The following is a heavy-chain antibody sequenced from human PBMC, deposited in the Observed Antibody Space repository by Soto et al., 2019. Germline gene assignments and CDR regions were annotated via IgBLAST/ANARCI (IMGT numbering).Heavy chain of an antibody. J-gene: IGHJ6*02. D-gene: IGHD6-6*01. Sequence: PGGSLRLSCAASGFTFSSYGMHWVRQAPGKGLEWVAVIWYDGSNKYYADSVKGRFTISRDNSKNTLYLQMNSLRAEDTAVYYCARDFFFGGIAARPNYYYGMDVWGQGTTVTVSS. CDR3: ARDFFFGGIAARPNYYYGMDV. CDR1: GFTFSSYG. CDR2: IWYDGSNK. V-gene: IGHV3-33*01.